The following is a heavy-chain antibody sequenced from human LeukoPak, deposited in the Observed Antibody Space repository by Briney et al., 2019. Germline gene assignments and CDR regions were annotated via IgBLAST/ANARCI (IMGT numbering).Heavy chain of an antibody. CDR3: AKGRGTAVTSAANY. D-gene: IGHD4-17*01. CDR1: GFTFSSYA. V-gene: IGHV3-23*01. CDR2: IGGSGDNT. Sequence: GGSLRLSCAASGFTFSSYAMSWVRQAPGKGLEWVSSIGGSGDNTYYADSVKDRFSISRDNSKTTVSLQMNSLRAEDTAVYYCAKGRGTAVTSAANYWGQGTLVTVSS. J-gene: IGHJ4*02.